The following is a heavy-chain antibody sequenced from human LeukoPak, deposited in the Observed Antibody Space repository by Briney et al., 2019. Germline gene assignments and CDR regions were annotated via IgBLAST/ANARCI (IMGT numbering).Heavy chain of an antibody. CDR2: INHSGST. J-gene: IGHJ4*02. D-gene: IGHD6-25*01. CDR3: ATTSADEKGPLDY. V-gene: IGHV4-34*01. CDR1: GGSFSGYY. Sequence: PSETLSLTCAVYGGSFSGYYWSWIRQPPGKGLEWIGEINHSGSTNYNPSLKSRVTISVDTSKNQFSLKLSSVTAADTAVYYCATTSADEKGPLDYWGQGTLVTVSS.